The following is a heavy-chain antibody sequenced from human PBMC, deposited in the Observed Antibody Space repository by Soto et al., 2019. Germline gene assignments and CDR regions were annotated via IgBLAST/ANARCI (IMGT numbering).Heavy chain of an antibody. CDR1: GGSFSGYY. Sequence: SETLSLTCAVYGGSFSGYYWSWIRQPPGKGLEWIGEINHSGSTNYNPSLKSRVTISVDTSKNQFSLKLSSVTAADTAVYYCARELVPAAMWFDYWGQGTLVTVSS. CDR3: ARELVPAAMWFDY. V-gene: IGHV4-34*01. CDR2: INHSGST. D-gene: IGHD2-2*01. J-gene: IGHJ4*02.